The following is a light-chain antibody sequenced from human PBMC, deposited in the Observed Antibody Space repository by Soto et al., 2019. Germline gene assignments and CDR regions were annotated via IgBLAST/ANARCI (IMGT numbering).Light chain of an antibody. J-gene: IGKJ2*01. V-gene: IGKV1-27*01. Sequence: DIQMTQSPSSLSASVGDRVTITCRASQGISTDLAWYQQKPGKVPKLLIYAASTLQSGFPSRFSGSVSGTDFTLSISSLQPEDVATYDGQKYNSAPHTLGQGPKLEIK. CDR2: AAS. CDR1: QGISTD. CDR3: QKYNSAPHT.